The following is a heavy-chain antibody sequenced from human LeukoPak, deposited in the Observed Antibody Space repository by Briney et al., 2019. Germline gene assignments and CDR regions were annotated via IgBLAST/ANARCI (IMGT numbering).Heavy chain of an antibody. Sequence: PGGSLRLSCAASGFTFSSYSMSWVRQAPRKGLEWVSYISSSTSTIYYADSVKGRFTLSRDNAKNSLYLQLNSPRAEDTAEYYCARDVNGYFDYWGQGTLVTVSS. J-gene: IGHJ4*02. CDR1: GFTFSSYS. V-gene: IGHV3-48*04. CDR2: ISSSTSTI. CDR3: ARDVNGYFDY. D-gene: IGHD2-8*01.